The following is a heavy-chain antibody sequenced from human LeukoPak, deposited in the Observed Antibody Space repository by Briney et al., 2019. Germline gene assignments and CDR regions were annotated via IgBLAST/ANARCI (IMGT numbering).Heavy chain of an antibody. D-gene: IGHD2-2*01. CDR1: GYTFTGSY. CDR2: INPNSGGT. Sequence: ASVKVSCKASGYTFTGSYMHWVRQAPGQGLEWMGWINPNSGGTNYAQKFQGRVTMTRDTSISTAYMELSRLRSDDTAVYYCAREGCSSTSCYFLFDPWGQGTLVTVSS. V-gene: IGHV1-2*02. CDR3: AREGCSSTSCYFLFDP. J-gene: IGHJ5*02.